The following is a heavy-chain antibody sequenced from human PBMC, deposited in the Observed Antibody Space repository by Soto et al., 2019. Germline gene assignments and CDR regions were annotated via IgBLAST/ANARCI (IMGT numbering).Heavy chain of an antibody. D-gene: IGHD6-13*01. V-gene: IGHV4-59*01. CDR2: IYYSGST. CDR1: GGSISSYY. Sequence: KTSETLSPTCTVSGGSISSYYWSWIRQPPGKGLEWIGYIYYSGSTNYNPSLKSRVTISVDTSKNRFSLKLSSVTAADTAVYYCAREVAARAFDIWGQGTMVTVSS. CDR3: AREVAARAFDI. J-gene: IGHJ3*02.